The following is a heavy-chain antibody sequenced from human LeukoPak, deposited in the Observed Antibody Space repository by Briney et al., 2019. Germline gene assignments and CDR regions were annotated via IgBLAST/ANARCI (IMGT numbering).Heavy chain of an antibody. V-gene: IGHV4-30-2*01. J-gene: IGHJ4*02. Sequence: PSETLSLTCAVSGGSISSGGYSRSWIRQPPGKGLEWIGYIYHSGSTYYNPSLKSRVTISVDRSKNQFSLKLSSVTAADTAVYYCARGSDHYYDSSGYYYDYWGQGTLVTVSS. CDR1: GGSISSGGYS. CDR2: IYHSGST. CDR3: ARGSDHYYDSSGYYYDY. D-gene: IGHD3-22*01.